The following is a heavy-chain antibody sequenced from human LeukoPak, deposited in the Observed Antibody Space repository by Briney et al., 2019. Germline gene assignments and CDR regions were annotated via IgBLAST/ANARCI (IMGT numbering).Heavy chain of an antibody. CDR1: GFTVSSNS. CDR3: ARESDYGDYVGY. V-gene: IGHV3-7*01. D-gene: IGHD4-17*01. Sequence: GGSLRLSCTVSGFTVSSNSMSWVRQAPGKGLEWVANINEDGSEKHYVDSVKGRFTISRDNAKNSLYLQMNSLRAEDTAVYYCARESDYGDYVGYWGQGTLVTVSS. J-gene: IGHJ4*02. CDR2: INEDGSEK.